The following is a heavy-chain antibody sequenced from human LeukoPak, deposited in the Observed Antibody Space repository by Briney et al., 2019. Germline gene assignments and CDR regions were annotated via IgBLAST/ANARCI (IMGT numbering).Heavy chain of an antibody. V-gene: IGHV3-48*03. CDR3: ARDRTYGVDY. CDR2: ISSSGSTI. D-gene: IGHD1-1*01. CDR1: GFTFSSYE. J-gene: IGHJ4*02. Sequence: GGSLRLSYAASGFTFSSYEMNWVRQAPGKGLEWVSYISSSGSTIYYAVSVKGRFTISRDNAKNSLYLQMNSLRAEDTAVYYCARDRTYGVDYWGQGTLVTVSS.